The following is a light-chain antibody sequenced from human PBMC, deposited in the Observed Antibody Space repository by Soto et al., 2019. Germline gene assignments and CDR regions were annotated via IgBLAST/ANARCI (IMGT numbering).Light chain of an antibody. CDR3: QQSGSRWFT. Sequence: EIVLTQSPGTLSLSPGERATLSCRASQRVSSSYLAWYQHKPGQAPRLLIYGASSTATGIPDRFSGSGSGKDVTLNISRLEHEDFALHYCQQSGSRWFTFGPGTKGDIK. CDR1: QRVSSSY. J-gene: IGKJ3*01. CDR2: GAS. V-gene: IGKV3-20*01.